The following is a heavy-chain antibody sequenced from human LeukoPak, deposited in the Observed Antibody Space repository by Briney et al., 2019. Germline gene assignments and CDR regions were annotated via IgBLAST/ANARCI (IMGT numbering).Heavy chain of an antibody. D-gene: IGHD3-22*01. CDR2: IYYSGST. V-gene: IGHV4-38-2*02. CDR3: ARMSPWVVVVITTWYFDI. J-gene: IGHJ3*02. CDR1: GYSISSGYY. Sequence: SETLSLTCTVSGYSISSGYYWGWIRQPPGKGLEWIGSIYYSGSTYYNPSLKSRVTISVDTSKNQFSLKLSSVTAADTAVYYCARMSPWVVVVITTWYFDIWGQGTMVTVSS.